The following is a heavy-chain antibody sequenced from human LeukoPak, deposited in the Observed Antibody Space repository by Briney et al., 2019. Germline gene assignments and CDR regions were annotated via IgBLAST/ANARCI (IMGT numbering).Heavy chain of an antibody. J-gene: IGHJ4*02. CDR1: GFTFSNAW. V-gene: IGHV3-15*01. CDR2: IKTKTDGETT. Sequence: PGGSLRLSCAASGFTFSNAWMTWVRQAPGKGLEWVGRIKTKTDGETTDYAAPVGGRFTISRDDSKNTLYLQMNSLKTEDTALYYCISRWSHIDFWGQGALVTVSS. D-gene: IGHD4-23*01. CDR3: ISRWSHIDF.